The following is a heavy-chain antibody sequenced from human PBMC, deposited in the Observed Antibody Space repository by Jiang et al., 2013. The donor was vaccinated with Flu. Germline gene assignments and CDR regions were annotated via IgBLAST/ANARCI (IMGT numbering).Heavy chain of an antibody. V-gene: IGHV3-30*18. D-gene: IGHD3-22*01. Sequence: QLVESGGGVVQPGRSLRLSCAASGFTFSSYGMHWVRQAPGKGLEWVAVISYDGSNKYYADSVKGRFTISRDNSKNTLYPQMNSLRAEDTAVYYCAKTLGYYYDTVGFDYWGQGTLVTVSS. CDR3: AKTLGYYYDTVGFDY. CDR2: ISYDGSNK. J-gene: IGHJ4*02. CDR1: GFTFSSYG.